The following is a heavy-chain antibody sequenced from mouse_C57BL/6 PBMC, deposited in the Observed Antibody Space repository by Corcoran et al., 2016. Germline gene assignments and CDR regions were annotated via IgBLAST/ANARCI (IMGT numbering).Heavy chain of an antibody. Sequence: EVQLQQSGPERVKPGASVKISCKASGYTFTDYYMNWVKQSHGKSLEWIGVINPYNGGTSYNQKFKGKATLTVDKSSSTAYMELNSLTSEDSAVYYCARNEAWFAYWGQGTLVTVSA. CDR2: INPYNGGT. CDR3: ARNEAWFAY. V-gene: IGHV1-19*01. CDR1: GYTFTDYY. J-gene: IGHJ3*01.